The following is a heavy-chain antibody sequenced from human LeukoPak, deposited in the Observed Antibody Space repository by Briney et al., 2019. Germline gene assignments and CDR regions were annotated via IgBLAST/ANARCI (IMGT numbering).Heavy chain of an antibody. J-gene: IGHJ4*02. CDR2: INHSGST. CDR3: ARGGDTAMND. V-gene: IGHV4-34*01. D-gene: IGHD5-18*01. CDR1: GGSSSGYY. Sequence: PSETLSLTCAVYGGSSSGYYWSWIRQPPGKGLEWIGEINHSGSTNYNPSLKSRVTISVDTSKNQFSLKLSSVTAADTAVYYCARGGDTAMNDWGQGTLVTVSS.